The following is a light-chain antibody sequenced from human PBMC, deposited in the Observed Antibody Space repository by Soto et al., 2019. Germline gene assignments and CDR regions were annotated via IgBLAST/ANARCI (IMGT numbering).Light chain of an antibody. J-gene: IGKJ2*01. V-gene: IGKV3-15*01. CDR3: QQYNNWPPYT. CDR1: QSVNSN. CDR2: GAS. Sequence: EIVMTQSPATLSVSPGERATLSFRASQSVNSNLAWYQQKPGQAPSLLIYGASTRATGVPASFSGSGSGTEFTLTISSLQSEDFAVYYCQQYNNWPPYTFGQGTKLEIK.